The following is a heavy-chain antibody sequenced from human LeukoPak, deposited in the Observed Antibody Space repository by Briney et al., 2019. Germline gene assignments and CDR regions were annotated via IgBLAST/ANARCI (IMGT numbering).Heavy chain of an antibody. D-gene: IGHD4-17*01. V-gene: IGHV1-8*01. J-gene: IGHJ4*02. CDR3: ARYYGDYYFDY. CDR1: GYTFINYG. Sequence: ASVKVSCKASGYTFINYGISWVRQATGQGLEWMGWMNPNSGNTGYAQKFQGRVTITRNTSISTAYMELSSLRSEDTAVYYCARYYGDYYFDYWGPGTLVTVSS. CDR2: MNPNSGNT.